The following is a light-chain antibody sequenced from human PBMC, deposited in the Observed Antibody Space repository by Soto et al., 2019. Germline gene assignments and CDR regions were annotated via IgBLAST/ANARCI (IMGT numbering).Light chain of an antibody. Sequence: QSALPQPASVSGSPGASITLSCTGTSSDVGGYNSVSWYQHHPGKAPKLILSDVGYRPTGVSYRFSASKSGNTASLTLSGIQAADEADYFCSSYTSSMTKVFGSGTKRTVL. CDR2: DVG. CDR3: SSYTSSMTKV. CDR1: SSDVGGYNS. J-gene: IGLJ1*01. V-gene: IGLV2-14*03.